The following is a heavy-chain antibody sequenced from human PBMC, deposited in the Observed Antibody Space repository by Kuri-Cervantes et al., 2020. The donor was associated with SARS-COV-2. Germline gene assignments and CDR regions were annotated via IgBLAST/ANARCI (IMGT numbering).Heavy chain of an antibody. V-gene: IGHV3-23*01. CDR2: ISGSGGST. CDR1: GFTFSSYA. CDR3: AKDRKVAARGYFDY. J-gene: IGHJ4*02. D-gene: IGHD6-6*01. Sequence: ESLKISCAAPGFTFSSYAMSWVRQAPGKGLEWVTAISGSGGSTYYADSVKGRFTISRDNSKNTLYLQMNSLRAEDTAVYYCAKDRKVAARGYFDYWGQGTLVTVSS.